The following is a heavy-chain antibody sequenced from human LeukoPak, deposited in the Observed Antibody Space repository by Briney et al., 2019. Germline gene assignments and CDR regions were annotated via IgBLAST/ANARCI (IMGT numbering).Heavy chain of an antibody. CDR1: GGSISSSSYY. Sequence: SETLSLTCTVSGGSISSSSYYWGWIRQPPGKGLEWIGSIYYSGSTYYNPSLKSRVTISVDTSKNQFSLKLSSVTAADTAVYYCASQNRLPYFDYWGQGTLVTVSS. CDR3: ASQNRLPYFDY. J-gene: IGHJ4*02. CDR2: IYYSGST. V-gene: IGHV4-39*01. D-gene: IGHD1-14*01.